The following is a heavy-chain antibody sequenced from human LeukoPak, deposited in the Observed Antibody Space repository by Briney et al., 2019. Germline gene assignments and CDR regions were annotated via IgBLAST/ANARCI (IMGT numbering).Heavy chain of an antibody. CDR3: ARDIDGDRHFDS. D-gene: IGHD4-17*01. CDR2: ISFDGTTI. J-gene: IGHJ4*02. Sequence: GRSLSLSCAASKFTFSSYAMHWVRRAPGKGLEWVAFISFDGTTIYYADSVKGRFTISRDNSKNTMYLQMRSLRLDDTATYYCARDIDGDRHFDSWGQGTLVTVSS. V-gene: IGHV3-30*04. CDR1: KFTFSSYA.